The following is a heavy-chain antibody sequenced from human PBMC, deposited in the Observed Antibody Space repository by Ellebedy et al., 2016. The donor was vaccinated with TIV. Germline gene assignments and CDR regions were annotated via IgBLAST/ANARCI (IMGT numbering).Heavy chain of an antibody. Sequence: GESLKISCAASGFTFSSYAMTWVRLAPGKGLEWVSSVSASGDRTYDADSVQGRFTVSRDNSKNTLYLEMDSLRAEDTAIYYCAKDSGLEAFDYWGQGTLVTVSS. J-gene: IGHJ4*02. CDR1: GFTFSSYA. D-gene: IGHD3/OR15-3a*01. V-gene: IGHV3-23*01. CDR3: AKDSGLEAFDY. CDR2: VSASGDRT.